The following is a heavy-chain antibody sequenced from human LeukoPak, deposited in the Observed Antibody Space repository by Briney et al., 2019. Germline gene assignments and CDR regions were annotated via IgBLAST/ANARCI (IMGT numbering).Heavy chain of an antibody. V-gene: IGHV4-39*01. CDR1: GGSISSSSYY. CDR3: AGYTNIVVVGLGFDP. CDR2: IYYSGST. D-gene: IGHD2-2*01. J-gene: IGHJ5*02. Sequence: SETLSLTCTVSGGSISSSSYYWGWIRQPPGKGLEWVGSIYYSGSTYYNPSLKSRVTISVDTSKNQFSLKLSSVTGADTAVYYCAGYTNIVVVGLGFDPWGQGTLVTVSS.